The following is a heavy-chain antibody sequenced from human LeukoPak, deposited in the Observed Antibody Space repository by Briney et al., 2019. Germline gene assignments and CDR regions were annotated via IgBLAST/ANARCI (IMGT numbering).Heavy chain of an antibody. V-gene: IGHV4-34*01. CDR3: ARTRTYYDFWSAFPGYMDV. J-gene: IGHJ6*03. D-gene: IGHD3-3*01. CDR2: INHSGST. Sequence: SETLSLTCAVYGGSFSGYYWSWIRQPPGKGLEWIGEINHSGSTNYNPSLESRVTISVDTSKNQFSLKLSSVTAADTAVYYCARTRTYYDFWSAFPGYMDVWGTGTTVTVSS. CDR1: GGSFSGYY.